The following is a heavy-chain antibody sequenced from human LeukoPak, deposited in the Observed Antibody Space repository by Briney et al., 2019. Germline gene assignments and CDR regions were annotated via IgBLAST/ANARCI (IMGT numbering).Heavy chain of an antibody. J-gene: IGHJ1*01. CDR1: GYTFTSYA. Sequence: ASAKVSCKASGYTFTSYAITWVRQAPGQGLDWMGWISLYNPKTNYAQKFQGRVTMTTDTSTSTAYMELMSLRSDDTAVYYCARLGVAGDPSSAEYFQHWGQGTLLTVSS. D-gene: IGHD6-19*01. V-gene: IGHV1-18*01. CDR3: ARLGVAGDPSSAEYFQH. CDR2: ISLYNPKT.